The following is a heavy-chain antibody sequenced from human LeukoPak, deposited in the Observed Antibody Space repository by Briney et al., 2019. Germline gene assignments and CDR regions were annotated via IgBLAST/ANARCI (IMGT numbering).Heavy chain of an antibody. J-gene: IGHJ3*02. CDR1: GGSVSSGSYY. D-gene: IGHD2-21*02. CDR3: ARTIAYCGGDCYRYQGGAFDI. Sequence: SETLSLTCTVSGGSVSSGSYYWSWVRQPPGKGLEWVGYIYYSGSTNYNPSLKSQVTISVDTSKNQFSLKLSSVTAADTAVYYCARTIAYCGGDCYRYQGGAFDIWGQGTMVTVSS. CDR2: IYYSGST. V-gene: IGHV4-61*01.